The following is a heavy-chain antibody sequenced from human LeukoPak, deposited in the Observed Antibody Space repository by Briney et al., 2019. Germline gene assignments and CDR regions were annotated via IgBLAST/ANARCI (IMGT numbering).Heavy chain of an antibody. V-gene: IGHV4-59*08. CDR1: GGSISSYY. CDR3: ARLVVSGSYRSYWYFDL. J-gene: IGHJ2*01. Sequence: SETLSLTCTVSGGSISSYYWSWIRQPPGKELEWIGYIYYSGSTNYNPSLKSRVTISVDTSKNQFSLKLSSVTAADTAVYYCARLVVSGSYRSYWYFDLWGRGTLVTVSS. CDR2: IYYSGST. D-gene: IGHD1-26*01.